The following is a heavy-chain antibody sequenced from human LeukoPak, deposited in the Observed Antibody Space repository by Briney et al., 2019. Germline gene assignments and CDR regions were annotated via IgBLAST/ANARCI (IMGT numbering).Heavy chain of an antibody. Sequence: GGSLRLSCAASDFTVTSNQMSWVRQAPGKGLEWVSIIHSDDTIDYADSVRGRFIISRDKSKNTLYLQMSSLRAEDTALYYCARDRRGNYSVWGRGRMVIVFS. V-gene: IGHV3-53*01. J-gene: IGHJ3*01. CDR2: IHSDDTI. D-gene: IGHD3-10*01. CDR3: ARDRRGNYSV. CDR1: DFTVTSNQ.